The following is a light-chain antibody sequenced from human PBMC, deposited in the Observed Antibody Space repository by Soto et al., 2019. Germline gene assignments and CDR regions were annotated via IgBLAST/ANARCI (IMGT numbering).Light chain of an antibody. V-gene: IGKV1-6*01. CDR1: QDVGNE. CDR2: GAS. CDR3: LQDYNYPRT. Sequence: AIQMTQSPSSLSASVGDRVIITCRASQDVGNELGWYQQRPGKVPNLLIYGASTLQSGVPSRFSGSGSGTDFTLTISNLQPEDFATYYCLQDYNYPRTFGHGTKVDIK. J-gene: IGKJ1*01.